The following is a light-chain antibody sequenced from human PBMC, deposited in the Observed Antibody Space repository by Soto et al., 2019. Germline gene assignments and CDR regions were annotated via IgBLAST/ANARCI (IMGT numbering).Light chain of an antibody. J-gene: IGLJ2*01. CDR2: DVS. Sequence: QSALTQPRSVSGSPGQSVTISCTGTSSDVGGYNYVSWYQHHPGKAPKLMIYDVSYRPSGVPDRFSASKSGNTASLTISGLQAEDEADYYCCSYAGSNSKVVFGGGTKLTVL. V-gene: IGLV2-11*01. CDR3: CSYAGSNSKVV. CDR1: SSDVGGYNY.